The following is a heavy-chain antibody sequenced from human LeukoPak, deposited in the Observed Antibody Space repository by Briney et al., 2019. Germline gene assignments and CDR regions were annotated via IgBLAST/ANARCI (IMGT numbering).Heavy chain of an antibody. CDR2: ISSSGSTI. CDR3: ARVMVGATSYYLDY. Sequence: TGGSLRLSCAASGFTFSSYEMNWVRQAPGKGLEWVSYISSSGSTIYYADSVKGRFTISRDNAKNSLYLQMNSLRAEDTAVYYCARVMVGATSYYLDYWGQGTLVTVSS. J-gene: IGHJ4*02. CDR1: GFTFSSYE. D-gene: IGHD1-26*01. V-gene: IGHV3-48*03.